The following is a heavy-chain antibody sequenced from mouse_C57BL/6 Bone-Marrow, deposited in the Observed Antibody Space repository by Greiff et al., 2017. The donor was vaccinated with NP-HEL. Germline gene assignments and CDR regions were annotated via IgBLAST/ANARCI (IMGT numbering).Heavy chain of an antibody. CDR1: GYTFTSYG. CDR2: IYPRSGNT. D-gene: IGHD1-1*01. CDR3: EGYYGSS. V-gene: IGHV1-81*01. Sequence: QVQLKQSGAELARPGASVTLSCKASGYTFTSYGISWVKQRTGQGLEWIGEIYPRSGNTSYNEKFKGKATLTADKSSSTAYMELRSLTSEDSAVYFCEGYYGSSWGQGTTLTVSP. J-gene: IGHJ2*01.